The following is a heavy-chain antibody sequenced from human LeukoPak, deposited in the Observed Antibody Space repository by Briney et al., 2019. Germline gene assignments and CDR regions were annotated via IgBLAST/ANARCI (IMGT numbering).Heavy chain of an antibody. V-gene: IGHV4-34*01. CDR1: SGSLSGYY. J-gene: IGHJ6*02. CDR3: ARGLVVVPAAISYYYYGMDV. Sequence: SETLSLTCAVYSGSLSGYYWSWIRQPPGKGLEWIGEINDSGSTNYNPSLKSRVTISVDTSKNQFSLKLSSVTAADTAVYYCARGLVVVPAAISYYYYGMDVWGQGTTVTVSS. CDR2: INDSGST. D-gene: IGHD2-2*02.